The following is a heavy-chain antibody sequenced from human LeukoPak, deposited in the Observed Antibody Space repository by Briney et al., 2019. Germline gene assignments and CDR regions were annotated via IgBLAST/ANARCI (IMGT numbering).Heavy chain of an antibody. V-gene: IGHV3-13*01. CDR3: ARGGRYCSSTSCYYWFDP. CDR2: IGTAGDT. D-gene: IGHD2-2*01. CDR1: GFTFSSYD. J-gene: IGHJ5*02. Sequence: GGSLRLSCAASGFTFSSYDMHWVRQATGKGLEWVSAIGTAGDTYYPGSVKGRFTISRENAKNSLYLQMNSLRAEDTAVYYCARGGRYCSSTSCYYWFDPWGRGTLVTVSS.